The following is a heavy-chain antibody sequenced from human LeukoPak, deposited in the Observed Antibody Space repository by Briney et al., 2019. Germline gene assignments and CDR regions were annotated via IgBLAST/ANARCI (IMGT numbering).Heavy chain of an antibody. Sequence: SETLSLTCAVSGGSISSGGYSWSWIRQPPGKGLEWIGYIYHSGSTYYNPSLKSRVTIPVDRSKNQFSLKLSSVTAADTAVYYCARGDYVDYFDYWGQGTLVTVSS. J-gene: IGHJ4*02. CDR1: GGSISSGGYS. CDR2: IYHSGST. CDR3: ARGDYVDYFDY. V-gene: IGHV4-30-2*01. D-gene: IGHD4-17*01.